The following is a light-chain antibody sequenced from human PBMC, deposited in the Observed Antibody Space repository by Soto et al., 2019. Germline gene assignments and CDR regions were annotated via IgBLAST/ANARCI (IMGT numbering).Light chain of an antibody. J-gene: IGLJ2*01. CDR2: DTS. CDR3: LLSYTGARPVV. Sequence: QAVVTQEPSLTVSPGVTVTLTCGSSTGDVTSGHYPYWFQQKPGQAPRTLIYDTSNRHSWTPARFSGSLLGGKAALTLSGAQPEDEADYYCLLSYTGARPVVFGGGTKVTVL. V-gene: IGLV7-46*01. CDR1: TGDVTSGHY.